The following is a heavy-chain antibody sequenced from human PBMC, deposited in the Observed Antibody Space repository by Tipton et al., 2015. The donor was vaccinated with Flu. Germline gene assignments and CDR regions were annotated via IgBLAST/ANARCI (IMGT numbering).Heavy chain of an antibody. D-gene: IGHD3-16*01. CDR2: ISPSGST. CDR1: GGSISSKSW. J-gene: IGHJ4*02. Sequence: TLSLTCEVSGGSISSKSWWSWVRQLPGRGLEWIGEISPSGSTNYNPSLESRLIISLDKSKNQFSLKLNSVTAADTAIYFCARDSNRDDVWVSSSAFANWGRGTLVTVSS. CDR3: ARDSNRDDVWVSSSAFAN. V-gene: IGHV4-4*01.